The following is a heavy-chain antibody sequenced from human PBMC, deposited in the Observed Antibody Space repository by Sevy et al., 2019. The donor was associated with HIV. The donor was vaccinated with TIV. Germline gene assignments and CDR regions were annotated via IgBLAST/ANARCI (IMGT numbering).Heavy chain of an antibody. CDR3: AREFTYDSSGYYYVSPYYYYYYVMDV. V-gene: IGHV3-48*01. D-gene: IGHD3-22*01. CDR1: GFTFSSYS. CDR2: ISSSSSTI. J-gene: IGHJ6*02. Sequence: GGSLRLSCAASGFTFSSYSMNWVRQAPGKGLEWVSYISSSSSTIYYADSVKGRFTISRDNAKNSLYLQMNSLRAEDTAVYYCAREFTYDSSGYYYVSPYYYYYYVMDVWGQGTTVTVSS.